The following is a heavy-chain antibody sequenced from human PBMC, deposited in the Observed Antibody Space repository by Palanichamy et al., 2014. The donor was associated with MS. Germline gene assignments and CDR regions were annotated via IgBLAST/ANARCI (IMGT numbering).Heavy chain of an antibody. V-gene: IGHV3-53*02. J-gene: IGHJ4*01. CDR3: ARNPSRWSSWYYFDY. Sequence: EVQLVETGGGLIQPGGSLTVSCTASASGFNVTSNYMSWVRQAPGKGPEWVSVIYSGGSTYYADSVRGRFTISRDHSKNTLYLHMNSLGAEDTAVYYCARNPSRWSSWYYFDYWGHGTLVTVSS. CDR2: IYSGGST. D-gene: IGHD6-19*01. CDR1: GFNVTSNY.